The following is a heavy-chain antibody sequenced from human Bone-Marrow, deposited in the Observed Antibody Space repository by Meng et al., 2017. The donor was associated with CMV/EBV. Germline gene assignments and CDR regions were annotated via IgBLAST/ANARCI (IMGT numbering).Heavy chain of an antibody. J-gene: IGHJ6*02. V-gene: IGHV1-2*02. Sequence: ASVKVSCKASGYTFTGYYMHWVRQAPGQGLEWMGWINPNSGGTNYAQKFQGRVTTTRDTSISTAYMELSRLRSDDTAVYYCARDYIVVVPAAPRIYYYYGRDVWGQGNTVNVTS. D-gene: IGHD2-2*01. CDR3: ARDYIVVVPAAPRIYYYYGRDV. CDR2: INPNSGGT. CDR1: GYTFTGYY.